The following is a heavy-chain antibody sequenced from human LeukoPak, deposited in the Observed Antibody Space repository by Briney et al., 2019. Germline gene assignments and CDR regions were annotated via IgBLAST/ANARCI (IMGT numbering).Heavy chain of an antibody. V-gene: IGHV4-34*01. J-gene: IGHJ3*02. CDR1: GGSFSGYY. D-gene: IGHD6-25*01. CDR2: INHSGST. CDR3: ARLRPQVDAFDI. Sequence: PSETLSLTCAVYGGSFSGYYWSWIRQPPGKGPEWIGEINHSGSTNYNPSLKSRVTISVDTSKNQFSLKLSSVTAADTAVYYCARLRPQVDAFDIWGQGTMVTVSS.